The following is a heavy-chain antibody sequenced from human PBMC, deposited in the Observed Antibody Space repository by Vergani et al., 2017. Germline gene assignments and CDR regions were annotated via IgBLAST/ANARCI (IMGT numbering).Heavy chain of an antibody. CDR2: IWYDGSNK. V-gene: IGHV3-33*06. D-gene: IGHD5-12*01. J-gene: IGHJ6*03. CDR1: GFTFSSYG. CDR3: AKDSGYDYRRYYYYMDV. Sequence: QVQLVESGGGVVQPGRSLRLSCAASGFTFSSYGMHWVRQAPGKGLEWVAVIWYDGSNKYYADSVKGRFTISRDNSKNTLYLQMNSLRAEDTAVYYCAKDSGYDYRRYYYYMDVGGKGTTVTVSS.